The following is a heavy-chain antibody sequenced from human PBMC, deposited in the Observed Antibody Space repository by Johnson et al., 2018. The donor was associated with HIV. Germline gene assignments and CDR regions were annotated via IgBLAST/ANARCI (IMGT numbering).Heavy chain of an antibody. CDR2: IYSGDTT. CDR1: GFTFSDYY. D-gene: IGHD1-26*01. CDR3: ARDSPWELTAFDI. V-gene: IGHV3-66*01. J-gene: IGHJ3*02. Sequence: VQLVESGGGLVKPGGSLRLSCAASGFTFSDYYMSWIRQAPGKGREWVSLIYSGDTTYYADSVKGRFTISRDNSKNTLYLQMNSLRAEDTAVYYCARDSPWELTAFDIWGQGTMVTVSS.